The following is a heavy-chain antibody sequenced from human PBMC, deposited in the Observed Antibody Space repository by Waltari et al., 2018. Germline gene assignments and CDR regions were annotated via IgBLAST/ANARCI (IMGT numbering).Heavy chain of an antibody. J-gene: IGHJ4*02. CDR1: GDSINNYF. D-gene: IGHD1-1*01. V-gene: IGHV4-59*08. CDR3: ARWNDRGRYFGD. CDR2: IRHTGVT. Sequence: QVQLQESGPGLVKPSETLSLTCSVSGDSINNYFWNWIRQPPGKGLEWIGYIRHTGVTKGNPTLGGRVTMSVDTSKSQSSLRLTSVTAADTAVYYCARWNDRGRYFGDWGQGTPVTVSS.